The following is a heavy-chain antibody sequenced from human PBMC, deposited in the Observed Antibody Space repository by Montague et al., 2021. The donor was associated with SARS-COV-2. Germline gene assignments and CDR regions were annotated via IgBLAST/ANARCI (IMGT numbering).Heavy chain of an antibody. J-gene: IGHJ6*02. D-gene: IGHD3-22*01. CDR3: ARQVAGSYFYYGVDV. CDR1: GDSINTYY. CDR2: IFYTGST. V-gene: IGHV4-59*12. Sequence: SETLSLTCTVPGDSINTYYWNWIRQPPGKGLEWLGPIFYTGSTNYNPSLKSRVTISLDTSKNQFFLKVTSVTAADTAVYYCARQVAGSYFYYGVDVWGQGTTVTVSS.